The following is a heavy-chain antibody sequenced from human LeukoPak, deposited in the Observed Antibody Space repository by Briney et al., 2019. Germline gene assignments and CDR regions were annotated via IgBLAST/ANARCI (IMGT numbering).Heavy chain of an antibody. V-gene: IGHV4-34*01. CDR3: LCKGGGHYYGMDV. D-gene: IGHD2-21*01. CDR1: GGSISSYY. J-gene: IGHJ6*02. CDR2: INHSGST. Sequence: SETLSLTCTVSGGSISSYYWSWIRQPPGKGLEWIGEINHSGSTNYNPSLESRVTISVDTSKNQFSLKLSSVTAADTAVYYCLCKGGGHYYGMDVWGQGTTVTVSS.